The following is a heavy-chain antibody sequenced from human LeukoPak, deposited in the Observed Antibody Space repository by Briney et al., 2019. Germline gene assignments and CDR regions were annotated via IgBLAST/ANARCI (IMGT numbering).Heavy chain of an antibody. CDR2: INHSGST. CDR3: ARSGVVPAAILDY. Sequence: SQTLSLTCAVYGGSFSGYYWSWIRQPPGKGLEWIGEINHSGSTNYNPSLKSRVTISVDTPKNQFSLKLSSVTAADTAVYYCARSGVVPAAILDYWGQGALVTVSS. D-gene: IGHD2-2*01. CDR1: GGSFSGYY. J-gene: IGHJ4*02. V-gene: IGHV4-34*01.